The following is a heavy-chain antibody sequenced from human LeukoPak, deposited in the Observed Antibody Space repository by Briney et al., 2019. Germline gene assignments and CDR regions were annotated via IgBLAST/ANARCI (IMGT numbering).Heavy chain of an antibody. J-gene: IGHJ4*02. D-gene: IGHD5-12*01. CDR3: ARDSGSGYDCFDY. V-gene: IGHV3-7*01. CDR1: GFTFSSNW. CDR2: IKQDGSEK. Sequence: GGSLRLSCAASGFTFSSNWLSWVRQAPAKGREWVANIKQDGSEKYYVDSVKGRFTISRDNAKNSLYLQMNSLRAEDTAVYYCARDSGSGYDCFDYWGQGTLVTVSS.